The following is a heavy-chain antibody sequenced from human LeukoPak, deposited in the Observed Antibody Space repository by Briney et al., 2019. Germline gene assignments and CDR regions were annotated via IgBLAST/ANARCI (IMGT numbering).Heavy chain of an antibody. J-gene: IGHJ6*03. D-gene: IGHD3-22*01. Sequence: SETLSLTCTVSGGSISSSSYYWGWIRQPPGKGLEWIGSIYYSGSTYYNPSLKSRVTISVDTSKNQFSLKLSSVTAADTAVYYCAVETYYYDSSGYYGHYYYYMDVWGKGTTVTVSS. CDR2: IYYSGST. CDR3: AVETYYYDSSGYYGHYYYYMDV. CDR1: GGSISSSSYY. V-gene: IGHV4-39*01.